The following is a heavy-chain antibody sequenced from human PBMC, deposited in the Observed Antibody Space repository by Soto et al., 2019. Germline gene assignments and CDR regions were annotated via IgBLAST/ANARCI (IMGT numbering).Heavy chain of an antibody. CDR1: GFTFSNAW. J-gene: IGHJ6*02. CDR3: TAHGYGSGSYYNYYYGKDV. Sequence: GGSLRLSCAVAGFTFSNAWLSSVRQAPGKGLEWVGRIKSNTDGGTTDYAAPVKGRFTISRDDSKNTLYLQMNCLKPEDTDVYYCTAHGYGSGSYYNYYYGKDVWGQGTTVTSSS. D-gene: IGHD3-10*01. V-gene: IGHV3-15*01. CDR2: IKSNTDGGTT.